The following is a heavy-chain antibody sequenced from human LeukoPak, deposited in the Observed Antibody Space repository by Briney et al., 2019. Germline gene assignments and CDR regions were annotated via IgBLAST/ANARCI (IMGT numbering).Heavy chain of an antibody. D-gene: IGHD5-12*01. V-gene: IGHV4-30-4*01. CDR2: MSFSGST. J-gene: IGHJ5*02. CDR1: GGSISSGDYY. Sequence: SQTLSLTCTVSGGSISSGDYYWSWIRQPPGKGLEWIGYMSFSGSTYYNPSLKSRVTISADTSKNQFSLKLSSVTAADTAEYYCAREVATILNWFDPWGQGTLVTVSS. CDR3: AREVATILNWFDP.